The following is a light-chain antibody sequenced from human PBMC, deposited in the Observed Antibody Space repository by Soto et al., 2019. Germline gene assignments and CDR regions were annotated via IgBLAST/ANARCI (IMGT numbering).Light chain of an antibody. CDR2: LGS. J-gene: IGKJ1*01. V-gene: IGKV2-28*01. CDR3: MQSLQTPWT. CDR1: QTLLHSNGYNY. Sequence: DIVMTQSPLSLPVTPGEPASISCGSSQTLLHSNGYNYLDWYLQKPGQSPQLLIYLGSNRASGVPDRFSGSGSGTGFTLKISRVEADDVGVYYCMQSLQTPWTFGQGTKVDTK.